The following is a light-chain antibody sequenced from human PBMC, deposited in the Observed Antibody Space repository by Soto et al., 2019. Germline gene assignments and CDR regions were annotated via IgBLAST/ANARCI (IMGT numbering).Light chain of an antibody. J-gene: IGLJ3*02. Sequence: QAVVTQEPSLTVSPGGTVTLTCGSSTGSVTTDHYPYWFQQKPGQAPRTLIYDTSNKHSWTPARFSASLLGGKAALTLSGAQPEDEAEYYCSSYAGSNNLVFGGGTKLTVL. V-gene: IGLV7-46*01. CDR1: TGSVTTDHY. CDR3: SSYAGSNNLV. CDR2: DTS.